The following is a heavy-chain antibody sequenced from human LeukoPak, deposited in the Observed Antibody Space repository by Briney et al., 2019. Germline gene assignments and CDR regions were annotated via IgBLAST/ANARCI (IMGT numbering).Heavy chain of an antibody. J-gene: IGHJ4*02. CDR2: ISYSGNT. Sequence: PSETLSLTCTVSGGSITTGSSYWGWIRQPPGKGLEWIGTISYSGNTYYNPSLKSRVTISVDTSKNQFSLKLSSVTAADTAVYYCARVTTVVNPPVWGQGTLVTVSS. D-gene: IGHD4-23*01. V-gene: IGHV4-39*01. CDR1: GGSITTGSSY. CDR3: ARVTTVVNPPV.